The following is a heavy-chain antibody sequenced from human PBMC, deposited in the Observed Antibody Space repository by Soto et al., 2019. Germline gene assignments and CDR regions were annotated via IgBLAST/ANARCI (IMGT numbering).Heavy chain of an antibody. CDR2: ISSNGVST. Sequence: EVQLLESGGGLVQPGGSLRLSCAVSGFTFSSYGMVWVRQAPGKGLEYVSAISSNGVSTNYADSVKGRFTISRDNSKNTLWLQRGTLRSADMALYYCARDGRQFYWYFDLWGRGTLVTVSS. V-gene: IGHV3-64*07. J-gene: IGHJ2*01. CDR1: GFTFSSYG. D-gene: IGHD4-4*01. CDR3: ARDGRQFYWYFDL.